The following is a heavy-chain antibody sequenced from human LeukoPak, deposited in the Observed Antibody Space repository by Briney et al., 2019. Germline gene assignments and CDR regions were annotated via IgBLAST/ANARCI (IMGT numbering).Heavy chain of an antibody. CDR1: GGSISAYY. D-gene: IGHD6-19*01. CDR3: ARGQGWLPDY. J-gene: IGHJ4*02. V-gene: IGHV4-59*01. CDR2: IYHTGST. Sequence: PSETLSLTCTVSGGSISAYYWTWIRQPPGKEMEWIGNIYHTGSTNYKPSLKSRVTISVDTSKNQFSLKVTSVTAADTAVYYCARGQGWLPDYWGQGTLVTVSS.